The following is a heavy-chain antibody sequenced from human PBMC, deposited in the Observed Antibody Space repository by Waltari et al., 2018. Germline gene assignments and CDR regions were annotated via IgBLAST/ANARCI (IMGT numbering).Heavy chain of an antibody. V-gene: IGHV3-15*01. CDR3: LRVPTYHTDV. J-gene: IGHJ6*02. D-gene: IGHD1-1*01. Sequence: EVQLVESGGGLVKPGESLRLSCATSGFTFTDAWMMWVRQAQGKGPEWVGLIKSEPPDYAPPVRGRFTISRDDSQNTFFLQMNSLKIEDTAVYYCLRVPTYHTDVWGQGTAVTVSS. CDR2: IKSEPP. CDR1: GFTFTDAW.